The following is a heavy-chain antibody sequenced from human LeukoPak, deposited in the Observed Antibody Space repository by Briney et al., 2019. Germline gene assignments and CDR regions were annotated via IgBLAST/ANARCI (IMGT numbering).Heavy chain of an antibody. D-gene: IGHD2-2*01. Sequence: SETLSLTCAVYGGSFSAYYRSWIRQPPGKGLEWIGEINHSGSTNYNPSLKSRVTISVDTSKNQFSLKLSSVTAADTAVYYCAGDRRYQRYGMDVWGKGTTVTVSS. V-gene: IGHV4-34*01. CDR2: INHSGST. CDR1: GGSFSAYY. J-gene: IGHJ6*04. CDR3: AGDRRYQRYGMDV.